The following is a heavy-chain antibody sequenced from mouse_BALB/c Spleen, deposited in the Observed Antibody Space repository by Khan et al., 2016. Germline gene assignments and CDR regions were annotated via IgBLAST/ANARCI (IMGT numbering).Heavy chain of an antibody. Sequence: EVQLQESGPGLVKPSQSLSLTCTVTGYSITSDYAWNWIRQFPGNKLEWMGYISYSGSTSYNPSLKSRISIPRDTSKNQFFLQLNSVTTEDTATYYCARWVITNYFDYWGQGTTLTVSS. CDR1: GYSITSDYA. CDR3: ARWVITNYFDY. D-gene: IGHD2-4*01. V-gene: IGHV3-2*02. J-gene: IGHJ2*01. CDR2: ISYSGST.